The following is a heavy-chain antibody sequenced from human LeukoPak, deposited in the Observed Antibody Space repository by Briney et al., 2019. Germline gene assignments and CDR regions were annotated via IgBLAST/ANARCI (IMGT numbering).Heavy chain of an antibody. V-gene: IGHV7-4-1*02. D-gene: IGHD3-10*01. CDR3: ARDTLLWFGEPSCYYYCMDV. Sequence: GASVKGSCKASGYTFTSYAMNWVRQAPGQGLEWVGVINTNTGYPTYAQGFTGRFVFSLDTSVSTAYLQISRLKAEDTAVYYCARDTLLWFGEPSCYYYCMDVWGQGTTVTVSS. J-gene: IGHJ6*02. CDR2: INTNTGYP. CDR1: GYTFTSYA.